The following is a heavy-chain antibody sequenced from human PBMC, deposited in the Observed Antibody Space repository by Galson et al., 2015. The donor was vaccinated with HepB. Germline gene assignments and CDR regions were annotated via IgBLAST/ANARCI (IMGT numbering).Heavy chain of an antibody. CDR2: ISAYNGNT. CDR3: ARDMAADYYDSSGYGWFDP. V-gene: IGHV1-18*01. CDR1: GYTFTNYA. J-gene: IGHJ5*02. Sequence: SVKVSCKASGYTFTNYALNWVRQAPGQGLEWMGWISAYNGNTNYAQKLQGRVTMTTDTSTSTAYMELRSLRSDDTAVYYCARDMAADYYDSSGYGWFDPWGQGTLVTVSS. D-gene: IGHD3-22*01.